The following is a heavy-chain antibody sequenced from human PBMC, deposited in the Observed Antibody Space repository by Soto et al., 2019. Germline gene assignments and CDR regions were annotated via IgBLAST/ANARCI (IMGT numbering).Heavy chain of an antibody. J-gene: IGHJ4*02. Sequence: PGGSLRLSCAASGFTFSRYSMNWVRQAPGKGLEWVSSISSTTNYIYYADSMKGRFTVSRDNAKNSVCLDMNSLSAEDTAVYYCARESEDLTSTFDYWGQGTLVTVSS. CDR3: ARESEDLTSTFDY. CDR2: ISSTTNYI. V-gene: IGHV3-21*01. CDR1: GFTFSRYS.